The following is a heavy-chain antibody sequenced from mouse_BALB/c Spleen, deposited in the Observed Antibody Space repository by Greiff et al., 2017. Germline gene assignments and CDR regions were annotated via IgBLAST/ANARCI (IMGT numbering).Heavy chain of an antibody. Sequence: EVQLQQSGPELVKPGASVKMSCKASGYTFTSYVMHWVKQKPGQGLEWIGYINPYNDGTKYNEKFKGKATLTSDKSSSTAYMELSSLTSEDSAVYYCAREPPIYYDLYYYAMDYWGQGTSVTVSS. J-gene: IGHJ4*01. CDR2: INPYNDGT. V-gene: IGHV1-14*01. CDR1: GYTFTSYV. CDR3: AREPPIYYDLYYYAMDY. D-gene: IGHD2-4*01.